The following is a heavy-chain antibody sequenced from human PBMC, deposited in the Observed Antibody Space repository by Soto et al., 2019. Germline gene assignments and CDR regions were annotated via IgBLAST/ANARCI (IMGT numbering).Heavy chain of an antibody. CDR2: IIPIIGTA. CDR1: GGTCSSYA. J-gene: IGHJ6*02. Sequence: SVKDSCKACGGTCSSYAISWVRQAPGQGLEWVGGIIPIIGTANYEQKFQGRVTIPADKSTSTAYMEVSRLRSEDKAVDYCACRSIRLEILPSFRGDYYTYYYGMDVGGQERTATVSS. D-gene: IGHD1-7*01. CDR3: ACRSIRLEILPSFRGDYYTYYYGMDV. V-gene: IGHV1-69*06.